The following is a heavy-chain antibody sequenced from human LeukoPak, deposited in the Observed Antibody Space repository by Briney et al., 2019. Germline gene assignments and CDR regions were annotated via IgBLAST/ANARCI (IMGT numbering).Heavy chain of an antibody. V-gene: IGHV3-33*01. Sequence: QPGGSLRLSCVASGFTFSDYGMNWVRQAPGKGLEWVAVIWSAGNNKYYGGSVKGRFTISRDDSKNTLYLQMDSLRVEDTAVYYCARDDYGDFHFDYWGPGTLVTVSS. CDR1: GFTFSDYG. CDR3: ARDDYGDFHFDY. D-gene: IGHD4-17*01. J-gene: IGHJ4*02. CDR2: IWSAGNNK.